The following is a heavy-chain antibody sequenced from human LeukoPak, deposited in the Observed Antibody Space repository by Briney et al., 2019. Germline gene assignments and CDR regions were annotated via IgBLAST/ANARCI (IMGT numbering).Heavy chain of an antibody. CDR2: INPNSGGT. CDR3: ARDRIAAAGGDAFDI. D-gene: IGHD6-13*01. CDR1: GYTFTGYY. V-gene: IGHV1-2*02. Sequence: GASVKVSCKASGYTFTGYYMHWVRQAPGQGLEWMGWINPNSGGTNYAQKFQGGVTMTRDTSISTAYMELSRLRSDDTAVYYCARDRIAAAGGDAFDIWGQGTMVTVSS. J-gene: IGHJ3*02.